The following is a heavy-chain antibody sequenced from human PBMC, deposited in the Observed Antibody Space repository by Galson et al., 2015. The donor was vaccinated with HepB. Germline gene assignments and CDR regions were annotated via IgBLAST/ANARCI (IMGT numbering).Heavy chain of an antibody. V-gene: IGHV3-48*03. CDR2: ISSSGSTI. CDR3: AREWVTYYYYYGMDV. J-gene: IGHJ6*02. Sequence: SLRLSCAASGFTFSSYEMNWVRQAPGKGLEWVSYISSSGSTIYYADSVKGRFTISRDNAKNSLYLQMNSLRAEDTAVYYCAREWVTYYYYYGMDVWGQGTTVTASS. CDR1: GFTFSSYE.